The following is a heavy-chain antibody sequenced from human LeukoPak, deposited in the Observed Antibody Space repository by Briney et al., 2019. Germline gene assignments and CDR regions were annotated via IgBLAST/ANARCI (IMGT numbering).Heavy chain of an antibody. J-gene: IGHJ4*02. CDR1: GFTFSSYE. CDR3: AREFRSYPDY. CDR2: ISSSGSTI. Sequence: GGSLRLSCAASGFTFSSYEMNWVSQAPGKGLEWVSYISSSGSTIYYADSVKGRFTISRDNAKNSLYLQVNSLRAEDTAVYYCAREFRSYPDYWGQGTLVTVSS. D-gene: IGHD1-26*01. V-gene: IGHV3-48*03.